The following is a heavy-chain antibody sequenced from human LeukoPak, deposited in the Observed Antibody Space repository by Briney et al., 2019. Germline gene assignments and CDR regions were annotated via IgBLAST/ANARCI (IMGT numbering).Heavy chain of an antibody. CDR1: GFTFSSYG. CDR3: ASTSWELPDY. CDR2: IRYDGSNK. D-gene: IGHD1-26*01. V-gene: IGHV3-30*02. J-gene: IGHJ4*02. Sequence: GGSLRLSCAASGFTFSSYGMHWVRQAPGKGLEWVAFIRYDGSNKYYADSVKGRFTISRDNAKNSLYLQMNSLRAEDTAVYYCASTSWELPDYWGQGTLVTVSS.